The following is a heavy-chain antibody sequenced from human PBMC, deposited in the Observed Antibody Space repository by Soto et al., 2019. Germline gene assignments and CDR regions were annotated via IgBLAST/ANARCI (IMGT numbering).Heavy chain of an antibody. CDR2: ISYDGRNK. Sequence: QVQLVESGGGVVQPGRSLRLSCAASGFTFSNYGMHWVRQAPGKGLEWVAVISYDGRNKYSADSVKGRFTIYRDNSKNTLYLQVNSLRTEDTAVYYCAKEGPDGDYTESDHYSYYYAMDVWGQGTTVTVSS. CDR3: AKEGPDGDYTESDHYSYYYAMDV. V-gene: IGHV3-30*18. D-gene: IGHD4-17*01. J-gene: IGHJ6*02. CDR1: GFTFSNYG.